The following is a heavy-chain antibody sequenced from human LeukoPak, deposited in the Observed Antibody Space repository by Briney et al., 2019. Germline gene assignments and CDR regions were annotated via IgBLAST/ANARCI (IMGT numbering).Heavy chain of an antibody. CDR1: GGSISSYY. CDR2: IYYSGST. Sequence: SETLSLTCTASGGSISSYYWSWIRQPPGKGLEWIGYIYYSGSTNYNPSLKSRVTISVDTSKNQFSLKLSSVTAADTAVYYCARMAVAGGYNWFDPWGQGTLVTVSS. J-gene: IGHJ5*02. V-gene: IGHV4-59*01. CDR3: ARMAVAGGYNWFDP. D-gene: IGHD6-19*01.